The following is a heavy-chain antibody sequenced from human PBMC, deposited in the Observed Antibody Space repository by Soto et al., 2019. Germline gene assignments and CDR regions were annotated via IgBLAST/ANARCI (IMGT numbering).Heavy chain of an antibody. CDR1: GDSISSSNW. J-gene: IGHJ5*02. Sequence: SETLSLTCAVSGDSISSSNWWSWVRQPPGKGLEWIGEIYHGGSTNYNSSLKSRVTISVDKSKSQFSLKLSSVTAADTAVYYCARENPEYYDFWSAPGRFDPWGQGTLVTVSS. CDR2: IYHGGST. V-gene: IGHV4-4*02. CDR3: ARENPEYYDFWSAPGRFDP. D-gene: IGHD3-3*01.